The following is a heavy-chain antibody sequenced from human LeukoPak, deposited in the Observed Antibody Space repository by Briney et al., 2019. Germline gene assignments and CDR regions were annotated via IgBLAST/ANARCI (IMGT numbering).Heavy chain of an antibody. CDR1: GYTFTSYY. D-gene: IGHD2-2*01. Sequence: ASVKVSCKASGYTFTSYYMHWVRQAPGQGLEWMGIINPSGGSTSYAQKFQGRVTLTRDTSTSTVYMELSSLRSEDTAVYYCASHDIVVVPAAIDYYYGMGVWGQGTTVTVSS. J-gene: IGHJ6*02. CDR3: ASHDIVVVPAAIDYYYGMGV. CDR2: INPSGGST. V-gene: IGHV1-46*01.